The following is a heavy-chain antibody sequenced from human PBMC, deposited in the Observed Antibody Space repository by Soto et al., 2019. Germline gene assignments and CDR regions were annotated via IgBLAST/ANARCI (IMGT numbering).Heavy chain of an antibody. V-gene: IGHV4-59*01. CDR1: GGSISGYY. CDR3: ARPTYNSGSPFDY. Sequence: SETLSLTCTVSGGSISGYYLSWIRQPPGKRLEWIGYIYYCGSTNYNPSLKSRVTISVDTSKNQFSLKLSSVTAADTAVYYCARPTYNSGSPFDYWGQGTLVTVSS. J-gene: IGHJ4*02. D-gene: IGHD1-20*01. CDR2: IYYCGST.